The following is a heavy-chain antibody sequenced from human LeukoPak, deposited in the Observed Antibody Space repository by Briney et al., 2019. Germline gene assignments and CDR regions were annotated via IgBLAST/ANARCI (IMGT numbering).Heavy chain of an antibody. CDR1: GFTFSSYG. J-gene: IGHJ5*02. CDR2: ISYDGSNK. Sequence: GGSLRLSCAASGFTFSSYGMHWVRQAPGKGLEWVAVISYDGSNKYYADSVKGRFTISRDNAKNSLYLQMNSLRAEDTAVYYCARGSAYYDILTGYQAPWGRGTLVTVSS. CDR3: ARGSAYYDILTGYQAP. D-gene: IGHD3-9*01. V-gene: IGHV3-30*03.